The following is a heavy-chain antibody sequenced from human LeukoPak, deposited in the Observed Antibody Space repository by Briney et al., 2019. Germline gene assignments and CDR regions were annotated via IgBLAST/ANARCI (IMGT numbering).Heavy chain of an antibody. CDR3: AKVSGGDSSDYLGAFDI. J-gene: IGHJ3*02. CDR2: IYSDSST. CDR1: GFTVSSSH. Sequence: GGSLRLSCAASGFTVSSSHMTWVRQAPGKGLELVSVIYSDSSTYFADSVKGRFTISRDNSKNTLYLQMNSLRAEDTAVYYCAKVSGGDSSDYLGAFDIWGQGTMVTVSS. D-gene: IGHD3-22*01. V-gene: IGHV3-53*05.